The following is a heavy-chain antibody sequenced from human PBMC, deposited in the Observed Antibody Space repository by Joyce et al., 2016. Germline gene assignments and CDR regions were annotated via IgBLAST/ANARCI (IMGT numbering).Heavy chain of an antibody. D-gene: IGHD3-22*01. CDR3: ARDGGESSKGIDY. CDR2: ISAYTSNT. V-gene: IGHV1-18*01. Sequence: QVQLVQSGAQVRKPGVSVKVSCKSSGSPFTRSVISWVRQAPGQRLDWIVWISAYTSNTDYAQKLQGRVTMTTDTSTSTAYMELRNLRSDDAAVYYCARDGGESSKGIDYWGQGALVTVSS. CDR1: GSPFTRSV. J-gene: IGHJ4*02.